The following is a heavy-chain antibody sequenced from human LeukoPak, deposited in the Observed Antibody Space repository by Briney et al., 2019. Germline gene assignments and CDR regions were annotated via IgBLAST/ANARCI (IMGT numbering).Heavy chain of an antibody. V-gene: IGHV1-69*05. J-gene: IGHJ4*02. Sequence: GASVKVSCKASGYTFTMYYIHWVRQAPGQGLEWMGGIIPIFGTANYAQKFQGRVTITTDESTSTAYMELSSLRSEDTAVYYCARDRYGSGSYFFDYWGQGTLVTVSS. CDR3: ARDRYGSGSYFFDY. D-gene: IGHD3-10*01. CDR2: IIPIFGTA. CDR1: GYTFTMYY.